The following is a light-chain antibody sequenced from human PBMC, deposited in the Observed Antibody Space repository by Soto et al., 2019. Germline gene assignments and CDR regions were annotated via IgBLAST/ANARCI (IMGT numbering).Light chain of an antibody. CDR3: XQYGSSPPYT. V-gene: IGKV3-20*01. CDR1: QTIKDNY. J-gene: IGKJ2*01. CDR2: GSS. Sequence: EVVLTQSPGTLSLSPGERATLSCRASQTIKDNYLAWYQQRPGQAPRLLIYGSSDRATGIPDRFSGSGSGTDFSLTISRLEPEDFAVYYCXQYGSSPPYTFGQGTKLEI.